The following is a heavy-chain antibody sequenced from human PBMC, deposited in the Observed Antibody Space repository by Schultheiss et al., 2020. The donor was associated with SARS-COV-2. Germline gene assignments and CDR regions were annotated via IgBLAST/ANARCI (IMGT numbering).Heavy chain of an antibody. Sequence: GGSLRLSCAASGFVFRNYAMSWVRQAPGKGLEWVSEISGNGGSTIYAEAAKGRFIISRDNSNNMMYLQMNSLRADDTAIYYCAKGGHDIHGMDAWGQGTTVTVAS. V-gene: IGHV3-23*01. CDR1: GFVFRNYA. CDR2: ISGNGGST. CDR3: AKGGHDIHGMDA. D-gene: IGHD3-16*01. J-gene: IGHJ6*02.